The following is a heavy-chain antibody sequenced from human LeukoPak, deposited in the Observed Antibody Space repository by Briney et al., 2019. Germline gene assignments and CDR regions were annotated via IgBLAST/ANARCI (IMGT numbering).Heavy chain of an antibody. D-gene: IGHD6-13*01. CDR2: INPNSGGT. Sequence: GASVKVSCKASGYTLTGYYMHWVRQAPGQGLEWMGWINPNSGGTNYAQKFQGRVTMTRDTSISTAYMELSRLRSDDTAVYYCARDPAADAGYSSSWYLGWFDPWGQGTLVTVSS. V-gene: IGHV1-2*02. CDR3: ARDPAADAGYSSSWYLGWFDP. J-gene: IGHJ5*02. CDR1: GYTLTGYY.